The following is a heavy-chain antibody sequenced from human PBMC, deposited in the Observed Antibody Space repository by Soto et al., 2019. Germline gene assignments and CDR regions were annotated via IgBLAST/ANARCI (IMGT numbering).Heavy chain of an antibody. V-gene: IGHV1-18*01. CDR3: ARGFCSGGICYANDF. D-gene: IGHD2-15*01. CDR2: ISAYNGDT. CDR1: GYTFTKYG. J-gene: IGHJ4*02. Sequence: ASVKVSCKASGYTFTKYGITWVRQAPGQGLEWMGWISAYNGDTNYAQKLQARVTMTTDTSTTTAYMELRGLTSDDTAVYYCARGFCSGGICYANDFWGQGTLVTVSS.